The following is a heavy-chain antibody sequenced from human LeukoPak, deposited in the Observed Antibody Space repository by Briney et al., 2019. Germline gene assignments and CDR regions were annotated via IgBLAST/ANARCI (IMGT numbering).Heavy chain of an antibody. V-gene: IGHV1-46*01. CDR2: ISPSGGST. J-gene: IGHJ4*02. CDR3: ARKPTGDPIDY. Sequence: ASVKVSCKAFGYTFTSNYMHWVRQAPGQGPEWMGVISPSGGSTTYAQKFQGRVTLTRDMSTSTDYLELSSLRSEDTAVYYCARKPTGDPIDYWGQGTLVTVSS. CDR1: GYTFTSNY. D-gene: IGHD7-27*01.